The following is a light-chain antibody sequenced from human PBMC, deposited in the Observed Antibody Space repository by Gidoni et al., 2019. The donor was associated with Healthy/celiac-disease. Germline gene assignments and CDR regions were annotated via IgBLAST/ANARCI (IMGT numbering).Light chain of an antibody. J-gene: IGKJ2*01. Sequence: DIQMTQSPSTLSASVGDRVTITCRASQSISSWLAWYQQKPVKAPKLLIHKASSLESGVPSRFSGSGSGTEFTLTISSLQPDDFATYYCQQYNSYSTFGQGTKLEIK. CDR1: QSISSW. V-gene: IGKV1-5*03. CDR2: KAS. CDR3: QQYNSYST.